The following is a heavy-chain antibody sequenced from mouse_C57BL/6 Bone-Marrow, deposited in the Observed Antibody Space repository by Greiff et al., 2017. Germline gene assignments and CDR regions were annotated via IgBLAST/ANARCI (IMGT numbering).Heavy chain of an antibody. D-gene: IGHD1-1*01. CDR1: GYTFTSYW. CDR3: ARCYGSSYDYAMDY. Sequence: QVHVKQPGAELVKPGASVKLSCKASGYTFTSYWMHWVKQRPGRGLEWIGRIDPNSGGTKYNEKFKSKATLTVDKPSSTAYMQLSSLTSEDSAVYYCARCYGSSYDYAMDYWGQGTSVTVSS. V-gene: IGHV1-72*01. J-gene: IGHJ4*01. CDR2: IDPNSGGT.